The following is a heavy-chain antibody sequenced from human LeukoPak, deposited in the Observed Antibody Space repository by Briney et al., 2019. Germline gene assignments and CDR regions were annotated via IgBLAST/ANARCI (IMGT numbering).Heavy chain of an antibody. Sequence: GASVKVSCKASGGTFSSYAISWVRQAPGQGLEWMGWINPNSGGTNYAQKFQGWVTMTRDTSISTAYMELSRLRSDDTAVYYCARVKANYGSGSYAFDIWGQGTMVTVSS. CDR2: INPNSGGT. J-gene: IGHJ3*02. D-gene: IGHD3-10*01. CDR1: GGTFSSYA. V-gene: IGHV1-2*04. CDR3: ARVKANYGSGSYAFDI.